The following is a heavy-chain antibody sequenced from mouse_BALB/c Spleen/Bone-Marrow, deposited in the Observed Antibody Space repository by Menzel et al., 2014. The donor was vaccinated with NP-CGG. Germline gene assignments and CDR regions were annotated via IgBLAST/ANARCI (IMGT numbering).Heavy chain of an antibody. CDR2: INPDSSTI. D-gene: IGHD1-1*01. Sequence: EVMLVESGGGRVQPGGSLKLSCAASGFDFSRYWMSWVRQAPGKGLEWIGEINPDSSTINYTPSLKDKFIISRDNTKNTLYLQMSKVRSEDTALYYCARHNYYGNLFVWGAGTTVTVSS. CDR1: GFDFSRYW. J-gene: IGHJ1*01. CDR3: ARHNYYGNLFV. V-gene: IGHV4-1*02.